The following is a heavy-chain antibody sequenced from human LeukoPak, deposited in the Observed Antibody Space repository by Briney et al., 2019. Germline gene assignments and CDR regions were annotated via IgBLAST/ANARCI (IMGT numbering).Heavy chain of an antibody. V-gene: IGHV3-21*01. CDR1: GFTFSSYS. Sequence: GALRLSCAASGFTFSSYSMNWVRQAPGKGLEWVSSISSSSSYIYYADSVKGRFTISRDNAKNSLYLQMNSLRAEDTAVYYCARGPSHDYGDYGYIDYWGQGTLVTVSS. J-gene: IGHJ4*02. CDR3: ARGPSHDYGDYGYIDY. D-gene: IGHD4-17*01. CDR2: ISSSSSYI.